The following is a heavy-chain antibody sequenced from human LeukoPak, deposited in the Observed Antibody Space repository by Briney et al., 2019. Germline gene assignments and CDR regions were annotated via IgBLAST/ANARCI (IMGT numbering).Heavy chain of an antibody. D-gene: IGHD1/OR15-1a*01. J-gene: IGHJ3*02. CDR3: ARDSLRYNWNRDAFDI. CDR2: ISAYNGNT. CDR1: GGTFSSYA. V-gene: IGHV1-18*01. Sequence: GASVKVSCKASGGTFSSYAISWVRQAPGQGLEWMGWISAYNGNTNYAQKLQGRVTMTTDTSTSTAYMELRSLRSDDTAVYYCARDSLRYNWNRDAFDIRGQGTMVTVSS.